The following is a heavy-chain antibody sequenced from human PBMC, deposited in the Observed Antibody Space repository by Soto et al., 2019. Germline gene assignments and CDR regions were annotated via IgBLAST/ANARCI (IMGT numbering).Heavy chain of an antibody. D-gene: IGHD1-26*01. CDR1: GFTFSNAW. Sequence: EVQLVESGGGLVKPGGSLRLSCAASGFTFSNAWMNWVRQAPGKGLEWVGRIKSKTDGGTTDYAAPVKGRFTISRDNSQNTLCLQMNSLKTEDTAVYYCTTGSGYDYYYGMDVWGQGTTVTVSS. CDR2: IKSKTDGGTT. V-gene: IGHV3-15*07. J-gene: IGHJ6*02. CDR3: TTGSGYDYYYGMDV.